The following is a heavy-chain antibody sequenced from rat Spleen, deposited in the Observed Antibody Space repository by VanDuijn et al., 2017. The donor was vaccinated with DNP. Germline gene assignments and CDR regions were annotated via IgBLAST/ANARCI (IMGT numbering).Heavy chain of an antibody. Sequence: EVQLVESGGGLVQPGGSLKLSCAASGFTFSDYNMAWVRQAPKKGLEWVATITYDGSSTYYRDSVKGRFTVSRNNAESTLHLQMDSLGSDDTATYYCTRPRGSYGGYRVDAWGQGISVSVSS. CDR3: TRPRGSYGGYRVDA. D-gene: IGHD1-11*01. CDR2: ITYDGSST. CDR1: GFTFSDYN. V-gene: IGHV5-7*01. J-gene: IGHJ4*01.